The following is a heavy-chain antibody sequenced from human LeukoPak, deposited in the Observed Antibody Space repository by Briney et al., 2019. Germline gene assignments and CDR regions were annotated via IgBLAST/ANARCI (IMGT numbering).Heavy chain of an antibody. J-gene: IGHJ4*02. CDR1: GYSFTSYW. Sequence: GEFLQITCQGSGYSFTSYWIGWVRQMPGKGLEWMGIIYPGDSDTRYSPSFQGQVTISADKSISTAYLQWSSLKASDSAMYYCARRGIAVTSFFDYWGQGTLVTVSS. V-gene: IGHV5-51*01. D-gene: IGHD2-2*01. CDR3: ARRGIAVTSFFDY. CDR2: IYPGDSDT.